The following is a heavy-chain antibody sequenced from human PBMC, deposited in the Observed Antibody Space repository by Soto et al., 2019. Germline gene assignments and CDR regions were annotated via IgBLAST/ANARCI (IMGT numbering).Heavy chain of an antibody. J-gene: IGHJ4*02. Sequence: SETLSLTCIVSGCSITRRSFYWAWIRQPPGKGLEWVGTFYDGNTYHNPSLRSRITIAVDTSKNQFSLKLNSVAAADTAFYYCATKRGLAVGGSFDYWGQGMLVTVSS. CDR1: GCSITRRSFY. D-gene: IGHD3-10*01. V-gene: IGHV4-39*01. CDR2: FYDGNT. CDR3: ATKRGLAVGGSFDY.